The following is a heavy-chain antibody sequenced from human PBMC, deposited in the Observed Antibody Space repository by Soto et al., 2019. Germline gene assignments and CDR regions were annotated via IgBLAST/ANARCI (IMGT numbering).Heavy chain of an antibody. CDR1: GFTFSTYG. J-gene: IGHJ4*02. CDR3: XXXXXXXXWLASVEY. D-gene: IGHD3-22*01. CDR2: ISYDGNHK. Sequence: QVQLVESGGGVVQAGRSLRLSCTDSGFTFSTYGMHWVRQAPGKGLEWVAVISYDGNHKYYADFVEGRFTISRDNSEXXXXXXXXXXXXXXXXXXXXXXXXXXXXWLASVEYWGQGTQVTVSS. V-gene: IGHV3-30*03.